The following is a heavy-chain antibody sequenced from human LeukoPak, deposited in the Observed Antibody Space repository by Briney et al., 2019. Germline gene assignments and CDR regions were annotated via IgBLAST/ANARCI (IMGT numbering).Heavy chain of an antibody. J-gene: IGHJ4*02. Sequence: GESLKISRKGSGYRFTSYWIGWVGQVPGKGLEWMGIIYPGDSDTRYSPSFQGQVTISADKSISTAYLQWSSLKASDTAMYYCARQARDGYSELFIDYWGQGTLVTVSS. V-gene: IGHV5-51*01. CDR1: GYRFTSYW. D-gene: IGHD5-24*01. CDR3: ARQARDGYSELFIDY. CDR2: IYPGDSDT.